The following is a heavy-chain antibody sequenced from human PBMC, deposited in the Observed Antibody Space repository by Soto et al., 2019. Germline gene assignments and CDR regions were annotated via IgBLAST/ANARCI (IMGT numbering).Heavy chain of an antibody. J-gene: IGHJ5*02. Sequence: PSETLSLTCAVYGGSFSGYYWSWMRQPPGKGLEWIGEINHSGSTNYNPSLKSRVTISVDTSKNQISLKLSSVTAADTAVYYCARGRGNVLRFLEWLQPGWFDPWGQGTLVTVSS. V-gene: IGHV4-34*01. D-gene: IGHD3-3*01. CDR3: ARGRGNVLRFLEWLQPGWFDP. CDR2: INHSGST. CDR1: GGSFSGYY.